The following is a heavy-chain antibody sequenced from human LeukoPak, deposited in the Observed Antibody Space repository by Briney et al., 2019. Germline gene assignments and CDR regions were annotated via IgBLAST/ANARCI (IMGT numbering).Heavy chain of an antibody. J-gene: IGHJ6*02. D-gene: IGHD3-10*01. CDR2: MNPNSGNT. V-gene: IGHV1-8*01. Sequence: ASVKVSCKASGYTFTSYDINWVRQATGQGLEWMGWMNPNSGNTGYAQKFQGRVTMTRNTSISAAYMELSSLRSEDTAVYYCARVRLLWFGELLSTRPDPPHYYYGMDVWGQGTTVTVSS. CDR1: GYTFTSYD. CDR3: ARVRLLWFGELLSTRPDPPHYYYGMDV.